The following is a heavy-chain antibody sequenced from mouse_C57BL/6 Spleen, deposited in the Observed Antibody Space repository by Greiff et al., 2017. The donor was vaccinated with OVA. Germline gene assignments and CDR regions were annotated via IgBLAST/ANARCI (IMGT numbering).Heavy chain of an antibody. J-gene: IGHJ1*03. D-gene: IGHD3-3*01. V-gene: IGHV3-6*01. CDR1: GYSITSGYY. Sequence: VQLKESGPGLVKPSQSLSLTCSVTGYSITSGYYWNWIRQFPGNKLEWMGYISYDGSNNYNPSLKNRISITRDTSKNQFFLKLNSVTTEDTATYYCARGGTPRYFDVWGTGTTVTVSS. CDR2: ISYDGSN. CDR3: ARGGTPRYFDV.